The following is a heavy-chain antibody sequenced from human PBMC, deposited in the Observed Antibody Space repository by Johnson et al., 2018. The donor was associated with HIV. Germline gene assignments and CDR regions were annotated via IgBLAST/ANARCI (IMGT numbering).Heavy chain of an antibody. D-gene: IGHD6-19*01. Sequence: VQLVESGGGVVQPGRSLRVSCGASGFTFSSHDMHWVRQATGKGLDWVSAIGTAGDTYYPGSVKGRFTISRDNAKNSLYLQMNSLRAEDTAVYYCARDQRSSGLNDQTDAFDIWGQGTMVTVSS. V-gene: IGHV3-13*01. J-gene: IGHJ3*02. CDR3: ARDQRSSGLNDQTDAFDI. CDR1: GFTFSSHD. CDR2: IGTAGDT.